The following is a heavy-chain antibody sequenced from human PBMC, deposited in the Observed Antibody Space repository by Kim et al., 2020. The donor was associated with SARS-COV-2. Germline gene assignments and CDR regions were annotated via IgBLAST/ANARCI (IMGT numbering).Heavy chain of an antibody. V-gene: IGHV3-11*01. D-gene: IGHD3-22*01. Sequence: STIYYADSVKGRFTISRDNAKNSLYLQMNSLRAEDTAVYYCARGGSGYYPWGQGTLVTVSS. CDR3: ARGGSGYYP. CDR2: STI. J-gene: IGHJ5*02.